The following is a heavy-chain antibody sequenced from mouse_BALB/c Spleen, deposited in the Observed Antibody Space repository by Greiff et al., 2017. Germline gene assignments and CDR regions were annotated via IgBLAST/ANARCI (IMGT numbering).Heavy chain of an antibody. CDR2: ISYSGST. CDR1: GYSITSDYA. D-gene: IGHD2-2*01. J-gene: IGHJ1*01. CDR3: ASYGYDVGWYFDV. V-gene: IGHV3-2*02. Sequence: EVQGVESGPGLVKPSQSLSLTCTVTGYSITSDYAWNWIRQFPGNKLEWMGYISYSGSTSYNPSLKSRISITRDTSKNQFFLQLNSVTTEDTATYYCASYGYDVGWYFDVWGAGTTVTVSS.